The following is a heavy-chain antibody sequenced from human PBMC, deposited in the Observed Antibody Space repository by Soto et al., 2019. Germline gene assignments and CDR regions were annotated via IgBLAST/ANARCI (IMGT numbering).Heavy chain of an antibody. CDR2: IWYDGSNK. Sequence: GGSLRLSCAASGFTFSSYGMHWVRQAPGKGLEWVAFIWYDGSNKYYADSVKGRFTISRDNSKNTLYLQMNSLRAEDTAVYYCARGPDSSGWLDPWGQGTLVTVSS. CDR1: GFTFSSYG. CDR3: ARGPDSSGWLDP. D-gene: IGHD6-19*01. J-gene: IGHJ5*02. V-gene: IGHV3-33*01.